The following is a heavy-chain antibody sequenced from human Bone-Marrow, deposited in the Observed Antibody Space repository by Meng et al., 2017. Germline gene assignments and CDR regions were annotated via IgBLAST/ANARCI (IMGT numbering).Heavy chain of an antibody. CDR1: GYTFTGYY. D-gene: IGHD6-13*01. CDR3: ARDLSALVSSSWYLGSVYYYYGMDV. Sequence: ASVKVSCKASGYTFTGYYMHWVRQAPGQGLEWMGRINPNSGGTNYAQKFQGRVTMTRDTSISTAYMELSRLRSDDTAVYYCARDLSALVSSSWYLGSVYYYYGMDVWGQGTTVTVSS. J-gene: IGHJ6*02. CDR2: INPNSGGT. V-gene: IGHV1-2*06.